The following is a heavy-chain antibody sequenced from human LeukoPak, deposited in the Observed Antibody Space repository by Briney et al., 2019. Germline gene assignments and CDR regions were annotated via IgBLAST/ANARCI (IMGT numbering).Heavy chain of an antibody. J-gene: IGHJ4*02. CDR1: GFTFSSYE. V-gene: IGHV3-48*03. CDR2: ISGSSGIF. CDR3: ARGFSY. Sequence: GGSLRLSCIASGFTFSSYEMSWVRQAPGKGLEWVSYISGSSGIFYADSVKGRFTISRDNAKNSLYPQMNSLRAEDTAVYYCARGFSYWGQGTLVTVSS.